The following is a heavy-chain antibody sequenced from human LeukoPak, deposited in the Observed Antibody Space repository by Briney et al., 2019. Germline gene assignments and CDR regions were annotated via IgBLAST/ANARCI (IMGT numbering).Heavy chain of an antibody. CDR2: IWFDGSNR. J-gene: IGHJ6*02. CDR1: GFTFRNYG. CDR3: AKEAIRSICMDV. Sequence: PGRSLSLSCEASGFTFRNYGMHWVRQAPGKGLDWVGVIWFDGSNRYYADSVKGRFTISRDNSKNTLYLQVNSVRAEDTAVYYCAKEAIRSICMDVWGQGTTVTVSS. V-gene: IGHV3-33*06. D-gene: IGHD4-17*01.